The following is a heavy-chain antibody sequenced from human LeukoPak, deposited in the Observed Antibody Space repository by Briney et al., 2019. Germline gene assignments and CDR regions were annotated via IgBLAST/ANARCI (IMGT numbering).Heavy chain of an antibody. CDR2: ISGSGGST. D-gene: IGHD1-26*01. V-gene: IGHV3-23*01. CDR3: AKQSSGPWEPLPGYYFDY. Sequence: GGSLRLSCAASGFTFSSYAMSWVRQAPGKGLEWVSAISGSGGSTYYADSVKGRFTISRDNSKNTLYLQMNSLRAEDTAVYYCAKQSSGPWEPLPGYYFDYWGQGTLVTVSS. J-gene: IGHJ4*02. CDR1: GFTFSSYA.